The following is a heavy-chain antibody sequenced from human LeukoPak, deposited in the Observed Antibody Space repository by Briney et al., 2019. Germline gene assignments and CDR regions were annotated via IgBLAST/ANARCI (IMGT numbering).Heavy chain of an antibody. CDR2: ISYDGSNK. V-gene: IGHV3-30*18. CDR1: GFTFSSYG. Sequence: GRSLRLSCAASGFTFSSYGMHWVRQAPGKGLEWVAVISYDGSNKYYADSVKGRFTISRDNSKNTLYLQMNSLRAEDTAVYYCAKVWRFGELLSFDYWGQGTLVTVSS. J-gene: IGHJ4*02. D-gene: IGHD3-10*01. CDR3: AKVWRFGELLSFDY.